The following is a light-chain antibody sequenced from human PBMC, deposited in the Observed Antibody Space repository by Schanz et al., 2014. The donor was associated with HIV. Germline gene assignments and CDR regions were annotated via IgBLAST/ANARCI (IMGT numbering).Light chain of an antibody. V-gene: IGLV1-40*01. J-gene: IGLJ2*01. CDR1: SSNIGAGFD. CDR3: SSYTSSSTVL. Sequence: QSVLTQPPSVSGAPGQTVTISCTGSSSNIGAGFDLHWSQHLPGTAPKLLIYGNSNRPSGVPDRFSGSKSGTSASLAITGLQAEDEADYYCSSYTSSSTVLFGGGTKLTVL. CDR2: GNS.